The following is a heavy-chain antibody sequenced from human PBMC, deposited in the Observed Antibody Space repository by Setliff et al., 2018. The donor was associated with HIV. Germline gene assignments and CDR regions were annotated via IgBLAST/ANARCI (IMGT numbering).Heavy chain of an antibody. Sequence: PSETLSLTCTVSGASISSSSHHWAWIRQPPGKGLEYIGNIYYTGSTHHNPSLESRVTISVDTSKNQFSLKLRSVTATDTTVYYCARLILGELSLFGPYWYFDLWGRGTLVTVSS. CDR1: GASISSSSHH. CDR2: IYYTGST. CDR3: ARLILGELSLFGPYWYFDL. J-gene: IGHJ2*01. V-gene: IGHV4-39*01. D-gene: IGHD3-16*02.